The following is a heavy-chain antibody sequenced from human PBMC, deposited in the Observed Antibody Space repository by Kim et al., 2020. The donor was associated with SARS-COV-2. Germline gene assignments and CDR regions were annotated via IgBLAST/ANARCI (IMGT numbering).Heavy chain of an antibody. CDR1: GFTLTKYG. V-gene: IGHV3-30*03. J-gene: IGHJ3*02. CDR3: TRGAVSGNDALGI. Sequence: GGSLRLSCKASGFTLTKYGMHWVRQAPGTGLEWVAFVSHDGSVKYYGETVKGRLTISRDTSKNTLFLQMDSLRAGDTAVYYCTRGAVSGNDALGIWGQGSLVTVSS. D-gene: IGHD6-19*01. CDR2: VSHDGSVK.